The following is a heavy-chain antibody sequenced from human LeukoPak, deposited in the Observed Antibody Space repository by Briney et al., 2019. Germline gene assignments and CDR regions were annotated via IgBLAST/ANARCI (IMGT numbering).Heavy chain of an antibody. V-gene: IGHV3-23*01. Sequence: PGGSLRLSCAASGFTFSSYAISWVRQAPGKGLEWVSTISGGGGSTYYAGSVKGRFTISRDNSKNTLSLQMNTLRTEDTAVYYCNYYGSGTPLYFDYWGQGTLVTVSS. J-gene: IGHJ4*02. D-gene: IGHD3-10*01. CDR3: NYYGSGTPLYFDY. CDR2: ISGGGGST. CDR1: GFTFSSYA.